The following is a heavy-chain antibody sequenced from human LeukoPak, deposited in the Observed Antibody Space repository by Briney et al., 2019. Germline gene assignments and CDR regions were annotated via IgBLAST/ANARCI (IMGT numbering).Heavy chain of an antibody. CDR1: GGSVSSGSYY. CDR3: ARGLDGDARVVVGYFDY. Sequence: SETLSLTCTVSGGSVSSGSYYWSWIRQPPGKGLDWIGYIYYSGSTNYNPSLKSRVTISVDTSKNQFSLKLSSVTAADTAVYYCARGLDGDARVVVGYFDYWGQGTLVTVSS. V-gene: IGHV4-61*01. D-gene: IGHD2-15*01. CDR2: IYYSGST. J-gene: IGHJ4*02.